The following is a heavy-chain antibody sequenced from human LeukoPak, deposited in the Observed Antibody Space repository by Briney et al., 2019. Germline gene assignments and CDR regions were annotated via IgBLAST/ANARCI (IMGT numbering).Heavy chain of an antibody. D-gene: IGHD1-26*01. CDR3: AKDSSDGSYYYYYMDV. V-gene: IGHV1-69*13. Sequence: SVKVSCKASGGTFSSYAISWVRQAPGQGLEWMGGIIPIFGTANYAQKFQGRVTITADESTSTAYMELSSLRAEDTALYYCAKDSSDGSYYYYYMDVWGKGTTVTISS. CDR1: GGTFSSYA. CDR2: IIPIFGTA. J-gene: IGHJ6*03.